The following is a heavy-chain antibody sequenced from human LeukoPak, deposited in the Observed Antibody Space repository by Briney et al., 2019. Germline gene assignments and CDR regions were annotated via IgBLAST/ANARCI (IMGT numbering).Heavy chain of an antibody. D-gene: IGHD2-2*01. CDR3: ARDCQGCSSTSCPA. Sequence: GGSLRLSCAASEFTFSSYNMNWVHQAPGKGLEWVANIKQDGSEKYYVDSVKGRFTISRDNAKNSLYLQMNSLRVEDTAVYYCARDCQGCSSTSCPAWGQGTLVTVSS. CDR2: IKQDGSEK. V-gene: IGHV3-7*01. J-gene: IGHJ5*02. CDR1: EFTFSSYN.